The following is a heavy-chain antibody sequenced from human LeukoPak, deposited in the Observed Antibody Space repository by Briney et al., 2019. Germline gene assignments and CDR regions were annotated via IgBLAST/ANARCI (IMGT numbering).Heavy chain of an antibody. Sequence: GGSLRLSCAASGFSVGTNYMTWVRQAPGKGLEWVAVISYDGSNKYYADSVKGRFTISRDNSKNTLYLQMNSLRAEDTAVYYCARGMYYYDSSGYSDVRGYYFDYWGQGTLVTVSS. V-gene: IGHV3-30*03. J-gene: IGHJ4*02. CDR3: ARGMYYYDSSGYSDVRGYYFDY. CDR2: ISYDGSNK. D-gene: IGHD3-22*01. CDR1: GFSVGTNY.